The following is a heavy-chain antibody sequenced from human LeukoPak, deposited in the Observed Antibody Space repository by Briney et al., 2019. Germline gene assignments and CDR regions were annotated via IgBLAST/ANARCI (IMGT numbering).Heavy chain of an antibody. CDR3: ARTSATGGTYFDY. J-gene: IGHJ4*02. V-gene: IGHV4-4*07. Sequence: SETLSLTCTVSGGSISGFYWSWIRQPGGEGLEWIGRIYATGNTHYNPSLKSRVTVSVDTSKNQFSLKLTSVTAADTAVYFCARTSATGGTYFDYWGQGTLVTVSS. CDR2: IYATGNT. CDR1: GGSISGFY. D-gene: IGHD1-26*01.